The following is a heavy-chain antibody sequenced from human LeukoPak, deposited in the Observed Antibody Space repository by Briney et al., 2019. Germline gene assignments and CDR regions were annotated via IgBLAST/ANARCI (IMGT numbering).Heavy chain of an antibody. CDR2: ISGYNGNT. V-gene: IGHV1-18*01. J-gene: IGHJ4*02. Sequence: VKVSCKASGYIFTNFGISWVRQARGQGLEWMGWISGYNGNTKYVQKFQGRVTMTTDTSTSTAYMELRSLRSDDTAVYYCARGGWLHVGYWGQGTLVTVSS. D-gene: IGHD5-24*01. CDR3: ARGGWLHVGY. CDR1: GYIFTNFG.